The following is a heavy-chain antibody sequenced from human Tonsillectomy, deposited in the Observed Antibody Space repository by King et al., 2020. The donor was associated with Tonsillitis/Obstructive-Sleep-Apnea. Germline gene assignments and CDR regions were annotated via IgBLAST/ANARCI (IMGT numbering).Heavy chain of an antibody. J-gene: IGHJ5*02. CDR2: IYYSGST. V-gene: IGHV4-39*01. D-gene: IGHD6-25*01. CDR3: AGQQRSGDWFDP. Sequence: QLQESGPGLVKPSETLSLTCTVSGGSISSSSYYWGWIRQPPGNGLEWIGSIYYSGSTYYNPSLKSRVTISVDTSKNQFSLKLSSVTAADTAVYYCAGQQRSGDWFDPWGQGTLVTVSS. CDR1: GGSISSSSYY.